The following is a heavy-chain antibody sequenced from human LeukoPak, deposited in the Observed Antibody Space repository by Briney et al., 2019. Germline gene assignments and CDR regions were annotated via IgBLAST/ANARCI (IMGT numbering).Heavy chain of an antibody. V-gene: IGHV3-53*01. CDR3: ARGGDRSGSTDAFDI. D-gene: IGHD1-26*01. Sequence: GGSLRLSCAASGFTVSSNYMSWVRQAPGKGLEWVSVIYSGGSTYYADSVKGRFTISRDNSKNTLYLQMNSLRAEDTAVYYCARGGDRSGSTDAFDIWGQGTMVTVSS. CDR2: IYSGGST. J-gene: IGHJ3*02. CDR1: GFTVSSNY.